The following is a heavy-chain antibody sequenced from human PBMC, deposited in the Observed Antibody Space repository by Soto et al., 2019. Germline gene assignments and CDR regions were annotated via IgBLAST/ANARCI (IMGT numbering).Heavy chain of an antibody. V-gene: IGHV4-34*01. J-gene: IGHJ4*02. CDR3: ARVHSSSSACLAY. CDR1: GGSFSGYY. D-gene: IGHD6-6*01. CDR2: INHSGST. Sequence: PSETLSLTCAVYGGSFSGYYWSWIRQPPGEGLEWIGEINHSGSTNYNPSLKSRVTISVDTSKNQFSLKLSSVTAADTAVYYCARVHSSSSACLAYWGQGTLVTVSS.